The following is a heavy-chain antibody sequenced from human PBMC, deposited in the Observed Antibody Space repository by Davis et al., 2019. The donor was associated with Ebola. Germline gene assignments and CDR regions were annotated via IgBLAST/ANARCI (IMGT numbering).Heavy chain of an antibody. Sequence: GGSLRLSCAASGFTFDDYAMHWVRQAPGKGLEWVSVISWNSDSVDYADAVKGRFTISRDNAKNSLSLQMNSLRAEDTAFYYCAKPRAWGGWNEEHPFDYWGQGTLVTVSS. J-gene: IGHJ4*02. V-gene: IGHV3-9*01. CDR2: ISWNSDSV. CDR1: GFTFDDYA. CDR3: AKPRAWGGWNEEHPFDY. D-gene: IGHD1-1*01.